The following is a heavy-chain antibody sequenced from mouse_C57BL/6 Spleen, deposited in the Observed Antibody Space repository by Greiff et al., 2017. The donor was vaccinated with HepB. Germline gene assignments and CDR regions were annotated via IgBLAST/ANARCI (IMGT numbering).Heavy chain of an antibody. D-gene: IGHD1-1*01. CDR3: ARIITTVVEDYFDY. J-gene: IGHJ2*01. V-gene: IGHV1-69*01. Sequence: QVQLQQPGAELVMPGASVKLSCKASGYTFTSYWMHWVKQRPGQGLEWIGEIDPSDSYTNYNHKFKGKSTLTVDKSSSTAYMQLSSLTSEDSAVYYCARIITTVVEDYFDYWGQGTTLTVSS. CDR2: IDPSDSYT. CDR1: GYTFTSYW.